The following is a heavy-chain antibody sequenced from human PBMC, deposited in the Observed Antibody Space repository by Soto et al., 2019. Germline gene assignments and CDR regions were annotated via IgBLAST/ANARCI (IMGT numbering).Heavy chain of an antibody. D-gene: IGHD6-19*01. V-gene: IGHV3-23*01. CDR2: ISGSGGST. CDR1: GVTFSSYA. CDR3: ANAGYSSGWYCY. Sequence: EVQLLESGGGLVQPGGSLRLSCAASGVTFSSYAMSWVRQAPGKGLEWVSAISGSGGSTYYADSVKGRFTISRDNSKNTLYLQMNSLRAEDTAVYYCANAGYSSGWYCYWGQGTLVTVSS. J-gene: IGHJ4*02.